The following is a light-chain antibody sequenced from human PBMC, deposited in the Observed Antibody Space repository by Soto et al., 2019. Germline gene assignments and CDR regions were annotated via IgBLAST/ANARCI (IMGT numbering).Light chain of an antibody. J-gene: IGKJ1*01. Sequence: EIVMTQYPATLSVSPGERATLSCKASRSVSSNLAWYQQKPGQAPRLLIYGASTRATGIPARFSGSGSGTEFTLTISSLQSEDFAVYYCQQYNNWPRTFGQGTKVDIK. V-gene: IGKV3-15*01. CDR1: RSVSSN. CDR3: QQYNNWPRT. CDR2: GAS.